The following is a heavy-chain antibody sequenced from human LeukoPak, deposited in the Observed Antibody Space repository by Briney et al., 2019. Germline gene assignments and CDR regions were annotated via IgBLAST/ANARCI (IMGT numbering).Heavy chain of an antibody. CDR1: GFTFSNYG. V-gene: IGHV3-11*01. D-gene: IGHD3-10*01. J-gene: IGHJ6*03. CDR3: ARVVVRNYYYYMDV. CDR2: ISSSGNTI. Sequence: GGSLRLSCAASGFTFSNYGLSWVRQAPGKGLEWVSYISSSGNTIYYADSVKGRFTISRDNAKNSLYLQMSSLRAEDTAVYYCARVVVRNYYYYMDVWGKGTTVTISS.